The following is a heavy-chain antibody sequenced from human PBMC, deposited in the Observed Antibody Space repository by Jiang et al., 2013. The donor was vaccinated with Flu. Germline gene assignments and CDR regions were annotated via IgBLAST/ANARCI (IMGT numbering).Heavy chain of an antibody. Sequence: VQLLESGGGLVQPGGSLRLSCAASGFTFSSYWMSWVRQAPGKGLEWVANIKQDGSEKYYVDSVKGRFTISRDNAKNSLYLQMNSLRAEDTAVYYCARAPYYYDSSGYYYAWYFDLWGRGTLVTVSS. CDR1: GFTFSSYW. V-gene: IGHV3-7*04. D-gene: IGHD3-22*01. J-gene: IGHJ2*01. CDR3: ARAPYYYDSSGYYYAWYFDL. CDR2: IKQDGSEK.